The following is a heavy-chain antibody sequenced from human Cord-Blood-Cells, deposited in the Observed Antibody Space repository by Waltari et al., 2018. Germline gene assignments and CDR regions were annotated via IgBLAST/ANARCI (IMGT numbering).Heavy chain of an antibody. J-gene: IGHJ4*02. CDR1: GGYISSHY. CDR2: IYYSGST. V-gene: IGHV4-59*11. D-gene: IGHD1-7*01. Sequence: QVQLQESGPGLVKPSETLSLTCTVSGGYISSHYWSWIRQPPGKGLEWIGYIYYSGSTNYNPSLKSRVTISVDTSKNQFSLKLSSVTAADTAVYYCARLELGWSYFDYWGQGTLVTVSS. CDR3: ARLELGWSYFDY.